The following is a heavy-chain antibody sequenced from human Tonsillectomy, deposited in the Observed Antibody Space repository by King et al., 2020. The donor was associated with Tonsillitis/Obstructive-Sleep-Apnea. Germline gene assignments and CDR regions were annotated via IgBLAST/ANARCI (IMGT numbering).Heavy chain of an antibody. CDR1: GYTFTSYG. D-gene: IGHD5-18*01. J-gene: IGHJ4*02. CDR2: ISAYNGNT. Sequence: QLVQSGAEVKKPGASVKVSCKASGYTFTSYGISWVRQAPGQGLEWMGWISAYNGNTNYAQKLQGRVTITTDTSTSTAYMELRSLKSEDTAVYYCARCYVDTAMALIQFDYWGQGTLVTVSS. V-gene: IGHV1-18*01. CDR3: ARCYVDTAMALIQFDY.